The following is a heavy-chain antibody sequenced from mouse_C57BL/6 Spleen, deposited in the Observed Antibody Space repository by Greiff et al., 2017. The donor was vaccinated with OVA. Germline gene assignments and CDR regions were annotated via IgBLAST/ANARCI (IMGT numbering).Heavy chain of an antibody. V-gene: IGHV1-55*01. J-gene: IGHJ1*03. CDR1: GYTFTSYW. Sequence: QVQLQQPGAELVKPGASVKMSCKASGYTFTSYWITWVKQRPGQGLEWIGDIYPGSGSTNYNEKFKSKATLTVDTSSSTAYMQLSSLTSEDSAVYYCARGTVRALDWYCDVWGTGTTVTVSS. CDR3: ARGTVRALDWYCDV. CDR2: IYPGSGST. D-gene: IGHD1-1*01.